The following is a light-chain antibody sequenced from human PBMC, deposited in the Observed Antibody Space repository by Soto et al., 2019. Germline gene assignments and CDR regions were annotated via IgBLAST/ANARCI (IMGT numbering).Light chain of an antibody. V-gene: IGKV4-1*01. J-gene: IGKJ2*01. CDR3: QQYYSSVT. CDR1: QTVFHTSYNKDF. Sequence: DIVMTQSPDSLSVSLGERATINCKSSQTVFHTSYNKDFLAWYQQKAGQPPKLLFYWASTRESGVPARFSGGGSGTDFSLAISSLQPEDVAVYYCQQYYSSVTFGQRTELEIK. CDR2: WAS.